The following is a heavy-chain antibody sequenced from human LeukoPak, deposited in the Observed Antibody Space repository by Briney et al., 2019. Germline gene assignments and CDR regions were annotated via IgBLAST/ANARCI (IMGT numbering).Heavy chain of an antibody. D-gene: IGHD3-22*01. CDR2: INHSGST. J-gene: IGHJ4*02. V-gene: IGHV4-34*01. CDR3: ARMYYDSSGY. Sequence: SETLSLTCAVYGGSFSGYYWSWIRQPPGKGLEWIGEINHSGSTNYNPSLKSLVTISVDTSKNQFSLKRSSVTAADTAVYYCARMYYDSSGYWGQGTLVTVSS. CDR1: GGSFSGYY.